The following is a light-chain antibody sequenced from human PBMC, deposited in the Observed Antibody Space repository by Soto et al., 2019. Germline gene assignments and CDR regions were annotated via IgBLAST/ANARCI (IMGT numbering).Light chain of an antibody. CDR1: QSISDY. CDR3: QQRVNWPPT. CDR2: DAS. J-gene: IGKJ4*01. Sequence: EIVLTQSPATLSLSPGERATLSCRAGQSISDYLAWYQQRPGQAPRLLIFDASNRATGVPDRFSGDGSGTDFTLIISSLEPEDFAVYYCQQRVNWPPTFGGGTKVEI. V-gene: IGKV3-11*01.